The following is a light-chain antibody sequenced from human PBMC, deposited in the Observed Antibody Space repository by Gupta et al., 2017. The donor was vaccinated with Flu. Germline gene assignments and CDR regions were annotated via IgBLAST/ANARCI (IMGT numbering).Light chain of an antibody. J-gene: IGKJ1*01. CDR1: QSVGTD. CDR3: QQYKKWPET. CDR2: GSS. Sequence: PATLSVAPGERATLSCRASQSVGTDLAWYQQKPGQAPRLVIYGSSTRATGIPARFSGGVPGPEFTLTIFNLQSEDLAVYYCQQYKKWPETFGQGTKVEIK. V-gene: IGKV3-15*01.